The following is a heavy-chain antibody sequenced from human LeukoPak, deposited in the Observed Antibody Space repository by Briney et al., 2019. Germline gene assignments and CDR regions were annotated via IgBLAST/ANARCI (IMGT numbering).Heavy chain of an antibody. Sequence: PSETLSLTCTVSGGSISSYYWSWIRQPPAKGLEWIGYIYYSGSTNYNPSLKSRVTISVDTSKNQFSLKLSSVTAADTAVYYCARHSDWNLYYYYYYGMDVWGQGTTVTVSS. CDR2: IYYSGST. CDR1: GGSISSYY. V-gene: IGHV4-59*08. CDR3: ARHSDWNLYYYYYYGMDV. J-gene: IGHJ6*02. D-gene: IGHD1-1*01.